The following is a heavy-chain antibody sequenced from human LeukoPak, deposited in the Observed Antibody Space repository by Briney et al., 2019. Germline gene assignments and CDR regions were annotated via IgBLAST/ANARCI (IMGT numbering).Heavy chain of an antibody. CDR3: ARGPSVAAHLDY. J-gene: IGHJ4*02. CDR1: GGSISSAGYY. CDR2: IYHHGAT. D-gene: IGHD5-12*01. V-gene: IGHV4-4*02. Sequence: PSETLSLTCTVSGGSISSAGYYWSWVRQPPGKGLEWIGEIYHHGATNYNPSLKSRVTLSVDKSKNQFSLELSSVTAADTAVYYCARGPSVAAHLDYWGQGTLVTVSS.